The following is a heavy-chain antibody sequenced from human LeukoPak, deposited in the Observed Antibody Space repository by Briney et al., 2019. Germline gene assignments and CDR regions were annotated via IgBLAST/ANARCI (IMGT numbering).Heavy chain of an antibody. J-gene: IGHJ6*02. V-gene: IGHV3-66*03. CDR3: AKGVVAATNAAYYGMDV. Sequence: GGSLRLSCAASDFSVNNNYMNWVRQAPGKGLEWVSLMDTFGGIYYRDSVKGRFTISRDNSENTLYLQMNSLRPEDTAVYYCAKGVVAATNAAYYGMDVWGQGTTVTVSS. CDR2: MDTFGGI. D-gene: IGHD2-15*01. CDR1: DFSVNNNY.